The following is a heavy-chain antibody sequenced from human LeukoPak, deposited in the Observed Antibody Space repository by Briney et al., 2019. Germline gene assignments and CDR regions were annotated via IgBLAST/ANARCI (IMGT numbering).Heavy chain of an antibody. CDR2: ISSNGGST. V-gene: IGHV3-64*01. J-gene: IGHJ3*02. CDR1: GFTFSSYA. Sequence: PGGALRLSCAASGFTFSSYAMHWVRQAPGKGLEYVSAISSNGGSTYYANSVKGRFTISRDNSKNTLYLQMGSLRAEDMAVYYCARAPEVLKDRSSSHYYDSSGYPSGAFDIWGQGTMVTVSS. CDR3: ARAPEVLKDRSSSHYYDSSGYPSGAFDI. D-gene: IGHD3-22*01.